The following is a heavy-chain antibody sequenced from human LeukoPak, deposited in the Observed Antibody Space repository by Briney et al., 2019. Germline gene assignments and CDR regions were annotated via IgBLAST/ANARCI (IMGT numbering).Heavy chain of an antibody. D-gene: IGHD3-3*01. V-gene: IGHV4-4*07. Sequence: SETLSLTCTVSGGSISSCYWSWIRQPAGKGLEWIGRIYTSGSTNYNPSLKSRVTMSVDTSKNQFSLKLSSVTAADTAVYYCARSRSITIFGSLYWGQGTLVTVSS. CDR2: IYTSGST. CDR3: ARSRSITIFGSLY. J-gene: IGHJ4*02. CDR1: GGSISSCY.